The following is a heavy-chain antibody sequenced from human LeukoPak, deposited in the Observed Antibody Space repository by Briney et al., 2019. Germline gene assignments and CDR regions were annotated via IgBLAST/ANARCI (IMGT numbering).Heavy chain of an antibody. CDR2: IYHSGTT. CDR3: ARDSGYCDTTACTDYFDL. V-gene: IGHV4-59*01. J-gene: IGHJ4*02. Sequence: SETLSLTCIVSGDSNSSSYWTWIRQPPGKGLEWIGYIYHSGTTSYNPSLKGRVTISLNTSKNQFSLRLSSVTAADTAVYFCARDSGYCDTTACTDYFDLWGQGTLVAVST. D-gene: IGHD2/OR15-2a*01. CDR1: GDSNSSSY.